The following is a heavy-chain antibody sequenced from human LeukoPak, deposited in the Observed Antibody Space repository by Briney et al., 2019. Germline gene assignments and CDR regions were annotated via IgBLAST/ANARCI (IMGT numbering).Heavy chain of an antibody. D-gene: IGHD3-22*01. J-gene: IGHJ3*02. CDR2: IYYSGST. CDR1: GGSISSGGYY. CDR3: ARHSYYDSSGYYHGFRAGFPAAFDI. V-gene: IGHV4-61*08. Sequence: SETLSLTCTVSGGSISSGGYYWSWIRQHPGKGLEWIGYIYYSGSTNYNPSLKSRVTISVDTSKNQFSLKLSSVTAADTAVYYCARHSYYDSSGYYHGFRAGFPAAFDIWGQGTMVTVSS.